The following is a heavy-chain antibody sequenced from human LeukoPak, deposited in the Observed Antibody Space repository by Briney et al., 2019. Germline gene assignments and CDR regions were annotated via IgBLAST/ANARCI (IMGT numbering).Heavy chain of an antibody. V-gene: IGHV5-51*01. Sequence: GESLKSSCKGSGYTITNSWIGWVRQMPGKGLEWGGSVHLGDSDTKCSPSYQGEVTMSVDTSITTAYLEWSSLKASDSAMYFCARLGQYTSSWYKYDYFDYWGQGTQVTVSS. J-gene: IGHJ4*02. D-gene: IGHD6-13*01. CDR1: GYTITNSW. CDR3: ARLGQYTSSWYKYDYFDY. CDR2: VHLGDSDT.